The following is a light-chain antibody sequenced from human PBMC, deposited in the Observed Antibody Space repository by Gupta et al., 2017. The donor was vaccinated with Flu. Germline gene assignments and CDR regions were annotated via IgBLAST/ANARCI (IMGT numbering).Light chain of an antibody. CDR3: CSYAGSYTWV. CDR1: SSDVGGYDY. V-gene: IGLV2-11*01. Sequence: QSALTQPSSVSGSPGQSITLSCTGPSSDVGGYDYVSWYQQHPGKAPQLMIYDVSKRPSGVPDRFSGARSGNTASLTISGLQAQEEADYYCCSYAGSYTWVFGVVTKLTVL. CDR2: DVS. J-gene: IGLJ3*02.